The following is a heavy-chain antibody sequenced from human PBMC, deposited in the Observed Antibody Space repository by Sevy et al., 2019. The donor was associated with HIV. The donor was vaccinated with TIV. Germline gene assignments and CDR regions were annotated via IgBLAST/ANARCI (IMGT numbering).Heavy chain of an antibody. Sequence: GGSLRLSCAASGFTFSDHYMDWVRQAPGKGLEWVGRTRNKANSYTTKYAGSVKGRFTISRDDSKNSLYLQMNSLKTEDTAVYYCARASRRDYYYGMDVWGQGTTVTVSS. V-gene: IGHV3-72*01. CDR3: ARASRRDYYYGMDV. CDR1: GFTFSDHY. CDR2: TRNKANSYTT. J-gene: IGHJ6*02.